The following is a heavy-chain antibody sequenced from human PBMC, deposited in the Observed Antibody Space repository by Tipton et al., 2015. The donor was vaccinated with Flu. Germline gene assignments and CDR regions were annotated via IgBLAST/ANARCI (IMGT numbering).Heavy chain of an antibody. Sequence: LRLSCTVSGDSINSYYWSWIRQPPGRGLEWIGYIYYSGSSTYNPSLKSRVTISLDRSKKQFSLKVNSVTAADTSVYYCASGPRRYAGADHWGQGTLVTVSS. CDR3: ASGPRRYAGADH. CDR1: GDSINSYY. J-gene: IGHJ4*02. V-gene: IGHV4-59*01. CDR2: IYYSGSS. D-gene: IGHD2-8*02.